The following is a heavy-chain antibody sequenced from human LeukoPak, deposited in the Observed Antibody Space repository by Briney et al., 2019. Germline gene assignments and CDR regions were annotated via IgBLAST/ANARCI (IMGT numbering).Heavy chain of an antibody. V-gene: IGHV1-69*13. CDR3: ASGYATETNQYYFDY. D-gene: IGHD5-12*01. J-gene: IGHJ4*02. Sequence: GASVKVSCKASGYTFTGYYMHWVRQAPGQGLEWMGGIIPIFGTANYAQKFQGRVTITADESTSTAYMELSSLRSEDTAVYYCASGYATETNQYYFDYWGQGTLVTVSS. CDR1: GYTFTGYY. CDR2: IIPIFGTA.